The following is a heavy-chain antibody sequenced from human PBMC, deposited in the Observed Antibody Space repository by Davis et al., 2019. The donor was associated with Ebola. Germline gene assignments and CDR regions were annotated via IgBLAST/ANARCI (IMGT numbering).Heavy chain of an antibody. V-gene: IGHV4-34*01. Sequence: SETLSLTCAVYGGSFSGYYWSWIRQPPGKGLEWIGEITHSGSTNYNPSLKSRVTISVDTSKNQFSLKVTSVTAADTAVYYCVRGLGMGWFDPWGQGTLVTVSS. CDR3: VRGLGMGWFDP. CDR1: GGSFSGYY. J-gene: IGHJ5*02. CDR2: ITHSGST. D-gene: IGHD6-13*01.